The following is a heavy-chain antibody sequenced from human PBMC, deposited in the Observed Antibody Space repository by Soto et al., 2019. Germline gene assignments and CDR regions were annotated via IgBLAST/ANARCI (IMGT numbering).Heavy chain of an antibody. J-gene: IGHJ6*02. CDR2: ISYDGSNK. Sequence: GGSLRLSCAASGFTFSSYGMHWVRQAPGKGLEWVAVISYDGSNKYYADSVKGRFTISRDNSKNTLYLQMNSLRAEDTAVYYCAKYAYSYGDYSNYGMDVWGQGTTVTVSS. D-gene: IGHD4-17*01. V-gene: IGHV3-30*18. CDR3: AKYAYSYGDYSNYGMDV. CDR1: GFTFSSYG.